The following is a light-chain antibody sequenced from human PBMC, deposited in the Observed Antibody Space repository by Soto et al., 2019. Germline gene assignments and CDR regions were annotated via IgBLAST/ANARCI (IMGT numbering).Light chain of an antibody. V-gene: IGLV2-8*01. CDR3: RSYADSISVL. Sequence: APTQPPSASGSPGQSVTISCTGTSSDVGAYNYVSWYQQHPGKAPKLMIYEVTKRPSGVPDRFSGSKSGNTASLTVSGLQAEDEADYYCRSYADSISVLFGGGTQLTVL. CDR2: EVT. J-gene: IGLJ3*02. CDR1: SSDVGAYNY.